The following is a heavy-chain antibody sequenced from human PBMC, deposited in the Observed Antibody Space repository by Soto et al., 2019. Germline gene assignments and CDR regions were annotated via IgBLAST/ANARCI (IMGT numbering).Heavy chain of an antibody. CDR1: GFTFSSYE. CDR2: ISSSGSTI. D-gene: IGHD6-6*01. J-gene: IGHJ3*02. V-gene: IGHV3-48*03. Sequence: GGSLRLSCAASGFTFSSYEMNWVRQAPGKGLEWVSYISSSGSTIYYADPVKGRFTIARDNAKNSLYLQMNSLIAEDTAVYYCARDESPLRSSSPTAFDIWGQGTMVTVSS. CDR3: ARDESPLRSSSPTAFDI.